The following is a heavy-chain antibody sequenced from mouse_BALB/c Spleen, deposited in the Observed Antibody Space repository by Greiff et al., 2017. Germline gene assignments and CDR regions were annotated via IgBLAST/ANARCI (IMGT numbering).Heavy chain of an antibody. CDR2: IRNKANGYTT. J-gene: IGHJ4*01. CDR3: ARGTMISDYYAMDY. V-gene: IGHV7-3*02. D-gene: IGHD2-4*01. CDR1: GFTFTDYY. Sequence: EVKLVESGGGLVQPGGSLRLSCATSGFTFTDYYMSWVRQPPGKALEWLGFIRNKANGYTTEYSASVKGRFTISRDNSQSILYLQMNTLRAEDSATYYCARGTMISDYYAMDYWGQGTSVTVSS.